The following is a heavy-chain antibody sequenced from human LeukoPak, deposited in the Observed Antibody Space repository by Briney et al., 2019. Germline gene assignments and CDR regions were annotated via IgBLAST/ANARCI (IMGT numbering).Heavy chain of an antibody. CDR1: GGSISSSNW. D-gene: IGHD3-10*01. CDR2: IYHSGST. CDR3: ARRVLWFGRLGNDY. J-gene: IGHJ4*02. V-gene: IGHV4-4*02. Sequence: SETLSLTCAVSGGSISSSNWWSWVRQPPGKGLEWIGEIYHSGSTNYNPSLKSRVTISVDASKNQFSLKLSSVTAADTAVYYCARRVLWFGRLGNDYWGQGTLVTVSS.